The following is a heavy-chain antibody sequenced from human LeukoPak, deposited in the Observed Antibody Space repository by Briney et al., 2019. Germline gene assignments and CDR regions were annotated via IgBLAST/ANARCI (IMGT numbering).Heavy chain of an antibody. CDR2: IRGST. V-gene: IGHV3-23*01. J-gene: IGHJ4*02. Sequence: GASLRLSCAASGFTFNNYAMSWVRQAPGKGLEWVSLIRGSTYYPDSVKGRFTISRDNSQSTLYLQMNSLRAEDTALYYCAKDLGGSTDYWGQGTLVTVSS. CDR1: GFTFNNYA. D-gene: IGHD5-12*01. CDR3: AKDLGGSTDY.